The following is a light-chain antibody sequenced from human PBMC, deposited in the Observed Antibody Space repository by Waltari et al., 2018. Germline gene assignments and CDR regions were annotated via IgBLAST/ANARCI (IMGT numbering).Light chain of an antibody. CDR1: SSYVGGYDA. CDR3: TSYTPIPTFVL. Sequence: HSALTQPPSASGSPGQSVTISCTGSSSYVGGYDAVSWYQQYPGRPPRLLIYEVHKRPSGVPDRFSASKSGDTASLTVSGLRAEDEAHYYCTSYTPIPTFVLFGGGTKLTVL. J-gene: IGLJ2*01. V-gene: IGLV2-8*01. CDR2: EVH.